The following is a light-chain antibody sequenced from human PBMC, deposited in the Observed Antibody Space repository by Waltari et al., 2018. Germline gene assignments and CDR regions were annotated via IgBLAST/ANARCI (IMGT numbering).Light chain of an antibody. Sequence: QSVLTQPPSVSGAPGQLVTIPCTGSSSNIGAGYDLHWYQQLPGTAPKLLIYGNSNRPSGVPDRFSGSKSGTSASLAITGLQAEDEADYYCQSYDSSLSGCVFGGGTKLTVL. CDR1: SSNIGAGYD. V-gene: IGLV1-40*01. J-gene: IGLJ3*02. CDR2: GNS. CDR3: QSYDSSLSGCV.